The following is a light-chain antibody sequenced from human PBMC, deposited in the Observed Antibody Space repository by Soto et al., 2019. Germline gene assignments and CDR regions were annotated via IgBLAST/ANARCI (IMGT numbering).Light chain of an antibody. V-gene: IGKV3-15*01. Sequence: EIVMTQSPATLSVSPGERATLSCRASQSVDSNLAWYQQKPGQPPRLLIYDASTRAAGIPARISGSGSGTEFTLTISSLQSEDFAVYYCQQYNNWRTFGQGTKGEIK. J-gene: IGKJ1*01. CDR3: QQYNNWRT. CDR2: DAS. CDR1: QSVDSN.